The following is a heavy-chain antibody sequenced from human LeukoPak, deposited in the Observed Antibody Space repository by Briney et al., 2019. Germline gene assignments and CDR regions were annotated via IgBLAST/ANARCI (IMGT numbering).Heavy chain of an antibody. CDR3: ARDGQPFDS. CDR1: GFTFSSYW. V-gene: IGHV3-7*04. CDR2: MNQAGSEK. J-gene: IGHJ4*02. D-gene: IGHD6-13*01. Sequence: PGGSLRLSCAASGFTFSSYWMSWVRQAPGKGLEWVANMNQAGSEKYYVDSVKGRFTISRDNAKNSLSLQMNSLGAEGTAVSFCARDGQPFDSWGQGTLVTVSS.